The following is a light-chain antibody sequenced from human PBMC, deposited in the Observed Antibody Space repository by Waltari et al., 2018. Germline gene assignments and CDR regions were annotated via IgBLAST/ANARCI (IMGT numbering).Light chain of an antibody. CDR2: GAS. V-gene: IGKV3-20*01. CDR3: QQYGSSPWT. Sequence: EIVLTQSPGTLSLSPGERATLSCRASQSVSSSYLAWYQQKPGQAPQVLIHGASNRATGIPYRCSGSGSGTDFTLSISRLEPEDFAVYYCQQYGSSPWTFGQGTKVEIK. CDR1: QSVSSSY. J-gene: IGKJ1*01.